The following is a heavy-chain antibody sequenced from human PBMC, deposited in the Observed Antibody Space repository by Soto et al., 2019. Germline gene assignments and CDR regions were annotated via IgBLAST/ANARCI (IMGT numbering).Heavy chain of an antibody. Sequence: GGSLRLPCAASGFTFSSYAMHWVRQAPGKGLEWVAVISYDGSNKYYADSVKGRFTISRDNSKNTLYLQMNSLRAEDTAVYYCARGTWTNDAFDIWGQGTMVTVSS. CDR3: ARGTWTNDAFDI. CDR1: GFTFSSYA. J-gene: IGHJ3*02. V-gene: IGHV3-30-3*01. D-gene: IGHD5-12*01. CDR2: ISYDGSNK.